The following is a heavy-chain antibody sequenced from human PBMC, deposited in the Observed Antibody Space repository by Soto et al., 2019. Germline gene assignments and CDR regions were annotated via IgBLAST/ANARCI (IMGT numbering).Heavy chain of an antibody. D-gene: IGHD3-10*01. V-gene: IGHV3-30*03. J-gene: IGHJ6*04. CDR1: KFAFRTYS. CDR2: ITYDGKQE. CDR3: AGEDREGSYYVMDV. Sequence: QVQLVESGGGVVQPGRSLRLSCGASKFAFRTYSMHWVRQAPGKRLEWVAVITYDGKQEHYADSVKGRFTISRDNSAKTQYLQMISLRPEETAMSYFAGEDREGSYYVMDVWGKGATVTVSS.